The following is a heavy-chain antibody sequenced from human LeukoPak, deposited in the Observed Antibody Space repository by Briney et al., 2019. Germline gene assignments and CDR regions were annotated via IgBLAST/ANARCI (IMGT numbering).Heavy chain of an antibody. CDR2: MSSGGTYI. Sequence: GGSLRLSCTASGFTFSNHAMTWVRQAPGKGLEWVSSMSSGGTYICYADSVRGRFTISRDNAKNSLYLVMNSLRAEDTATYYCARDRPTGASRVFVVQWGQGTLVTVSS. D-gene: IGHD2-15*01. CDR3: ARDRPTGASRVFVVQ. J-gene: IGHJ4*02. CDR1: GFTFSNHA. V-gene: IGHV3-21*01.